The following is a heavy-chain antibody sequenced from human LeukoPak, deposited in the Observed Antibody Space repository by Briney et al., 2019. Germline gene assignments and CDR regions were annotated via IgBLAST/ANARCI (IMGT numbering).Heavy chain of an antibody. D-gene: IGHD3-10*01. CDR3: AVRDNGRAYYGSGSYEY. Sequence: SETLSLTCTVSGGSISSYYWGWIRQPPGKGLEWIGSIYHSGSTYYNPSLKSRVTISVDTSKNQFSLKLSSVTAADTAVYYCAVRDNGRAYYGSGSYEYWGQGTLVTVSS. V-gene: IGHV4-38-2*02. CDR1: GGSISSYY. CDR2: IYHSGST. J-gene: IGHJ4*02.